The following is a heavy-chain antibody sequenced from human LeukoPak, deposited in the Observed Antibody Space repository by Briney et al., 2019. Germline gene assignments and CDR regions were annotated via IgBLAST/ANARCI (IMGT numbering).Heavy chain of an antibody. D-gene: IGHD3-22*01. V-gene: IGHV3-74*01. J-gene: IGHJ1*01. CDR2: IKSDGKT. CDR1: GFTFSRYW. CDR3: ARAPSEVGGYYPEYFRH. Sequence: GGSLRLSCAASGFTFSRYWMHWVRQAPGKGLVWVSRIKSDGKTNYSDTVKGRFIISRDNAKNTVSLQRDSLRAEDTGVYYCARAPSEVGGYYPEYFRHWGQGTLVTVSS.